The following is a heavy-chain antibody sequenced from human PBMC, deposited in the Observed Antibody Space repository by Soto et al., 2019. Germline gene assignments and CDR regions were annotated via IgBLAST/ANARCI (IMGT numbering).Heavy chain of an antibody. CDR1: GITLSTYG. Sequence: QVQLLESVGGVFQPGSSLRLSCTASGITLSTYGIHWFRQAPGKGLERVAAISHDGNNKVYADSVKGRFTVSRDNSKHTVYFKMNSLRAEDPDEYYCAKDSTVNDCRVQGNMVSVSS. CDR3: AKDSTVNDC. D-gene: IGHD3-16*02. V-gene: IGHV3-30*18. J-gene: IGHJ4*02. CDR2: ISHDGNNK.